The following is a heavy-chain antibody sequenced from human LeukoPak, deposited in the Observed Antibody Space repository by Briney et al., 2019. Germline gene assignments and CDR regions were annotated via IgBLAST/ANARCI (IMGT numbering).Heavy chain of an antibody. CDR3: ANIYGSGGY. Sequence: ASVTVSCKASGYTFTDYGIHWVRQAPGQGLEWMGWINTNTGNPTYAQGFTGRFVFSLDTSVNTAYLQISSLKAEDAAVYYCANIYGSGGYWGQGTLVTVSS. D-gene: IGHD3-10*01. J-gene: IGHJ4*02. V-gene: IGHV7-4-1*02. CDR2: INTNTGNP. CDR1: GYTFTDYG.